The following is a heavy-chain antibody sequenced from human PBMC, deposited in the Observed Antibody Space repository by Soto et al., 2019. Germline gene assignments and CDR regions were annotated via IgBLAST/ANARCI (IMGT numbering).Heavy chain of an antibody. CDR2: ISYDGSNK. CDR1: GFTFSSYG. Sequence: QVQLVESGGGVVQPGRSLRLSCAASGFTFSSYGMHWVRQAPGKGLEWVAVISYDGSNKYYADSVKGRFTISRDNSKNTLYLQMNSLRAEDTAVYYCAKGWALLNWFDPWGQGTLVTVSS. CDR3: AKGWALLNWFDP. V-gene: IGHV3-30*18. J-gene: IGHJ5*02. D-gene: IGHD1-26*01.